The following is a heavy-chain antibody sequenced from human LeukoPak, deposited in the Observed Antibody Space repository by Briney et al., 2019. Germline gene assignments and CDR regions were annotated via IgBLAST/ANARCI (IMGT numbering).Heavy chain of an antibody. Sequence: SETPSLTCAVSGGSISSGGYSWSWIRQPPGKGLEWIGYIYHSGSTYYNPSLKSRVTISVDTSKNQFSLKLSSVTAADTAVYYCARGPGYSSSDGAFDIWGQGTMVTVSS. CDR2: IYHSGST. CDR1: GGSISSGGYS. D-gene: IGHD6-13*01. CDR3: ARGPGYSSSDGAFDI. V-gene: IGHV4-30-2*01. J-gene: IGHJ3*02.